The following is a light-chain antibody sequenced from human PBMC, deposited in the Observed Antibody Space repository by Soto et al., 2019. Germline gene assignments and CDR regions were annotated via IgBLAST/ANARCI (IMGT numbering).Light chain of an antibody. CDR3: LRHNSYPWT. Sequence: DIKMTQSPSSLSASVGDRVTITCRASQGIRKDLGWYQQKPGKAPKGLIFAASSLQSGVPSRFSGSGSGTEFTLTISSLQPEDSATYYCLRHNSYPWTFGQGTKVEIK. CDR1: QGIRKD. CDR2: AAS. J-gene: IGKJ1*01. V-gene: IGKV1-17*01.